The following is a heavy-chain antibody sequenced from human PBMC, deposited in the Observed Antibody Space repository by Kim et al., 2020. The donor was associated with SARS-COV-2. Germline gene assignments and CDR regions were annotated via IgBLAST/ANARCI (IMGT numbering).Heavy chain of an antibody. CDR3: AKGHCSGSRCYLDFYYHG. J-gene: IGHJ6*01. D-gene: IGHD6-19*01. CDR1: GFTFGDYA. Sequence: GGSLRLSCAASGFTFGDYAMNWVRQAPGKGLEWVSIISYEGRDKYYADSVRGRFTISRDNPESTLYLDMKSLRPEDTAVYFCAKGHCSGSRCYLDFYYHG. V-gene: IGHV3-30*04. CDR2: ISYEGRDK.